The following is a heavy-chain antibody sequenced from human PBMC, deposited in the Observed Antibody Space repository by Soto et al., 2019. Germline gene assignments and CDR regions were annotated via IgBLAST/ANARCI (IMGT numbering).Heavy chain of an antibody. CDR1: GGSISSSNW. Sequence: QVQLQESGPGLVKPSGTLSLTCAVSGGSISSSNWWTWVRQSPGKGLEWIGESHHSGITNYNPSLKGRVTISLDMPKNQFSLRLTSVTAADTALYARCAYGSFTFGLDVWGQGTTVAVSS. V-gene: IGHV4-4*02. CDR3: CAYGSFTFGLDV. CDR2: SHHSGIT. J-gene: IGHJ6*02. D-gene: IGHD3-10*01.